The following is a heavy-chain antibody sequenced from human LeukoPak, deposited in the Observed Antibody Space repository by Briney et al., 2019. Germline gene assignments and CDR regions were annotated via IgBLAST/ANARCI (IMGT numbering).Heavy chain of an antibody. V-gene: IGHV4-39*01. D-gene: IGHD5-12*01. Sequence: SETLSLTCTVPGGSISSSSYYWGWIRQPPGKGLEWIGSIYYSGSTYYNPSLKSRVTISVDTSKNQFSLKLSPVTAADTAVYYCADEYSRYWGQGTLVTVSS. CDR3: ADEYSRY. CDR2: IYYSGST. J-gene: IGHJ4*02. CDR1: GGSISSSSYY.